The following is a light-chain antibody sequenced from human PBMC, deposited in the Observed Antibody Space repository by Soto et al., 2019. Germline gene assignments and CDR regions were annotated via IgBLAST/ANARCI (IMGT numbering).Light chain of an antibody. CDR3: LQTYSLPVA. CDR1: QSIGSH. Sequence: IQVTQSPSSLSASVGDRVTITCRASQSIGSHLNWYQQKPGTAPNLLIHGASSLQGGVPSRFSGSGSGTDFTLTISTLQPEDFATYYCLQTYSLPVAFGGGIKVDIK. V-gene: IGKV1-39*01. J-gene: IGKJ4*01. CDR2: GAS.